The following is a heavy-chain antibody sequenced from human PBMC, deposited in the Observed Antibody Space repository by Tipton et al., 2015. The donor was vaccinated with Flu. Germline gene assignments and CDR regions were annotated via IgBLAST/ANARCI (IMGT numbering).Heavy chain of an antibody. Sequence: SLRLSCAASGFTFSSYEMNWVRQAPGKGLEWVSYISSSGGTIYYADSVKGRFTISRDNAKNSLYLQMNSLRAEDTAVYYCARVPSVLYEERVYWYFDLWGRGTLVTVSS. CDR3: ARVPSVLYEERVYWYFDL. CDR1: GFTFSSYE. V-gene: IGHV3-48*03. J-gene: IGHJ2*01. CDR2: ISSSGGTI. D-gene: IGHD2-8*01.